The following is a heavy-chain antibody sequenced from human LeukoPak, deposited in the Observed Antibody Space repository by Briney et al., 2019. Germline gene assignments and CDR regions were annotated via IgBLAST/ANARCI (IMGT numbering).Heavy chain of an antibody. Sequence: PSDTLSLTCAVYGGSFSGYYWSWIRQPPGKGLEWIGEINHSGSTNYNPSLKSQVNISVDTSKNQFSLKLSSVTAADTAVYYCARGYDYYGMDVWGQGTTVTVSS. D-gene: IGHD5-12*01. V-gene: IGHV4-34*01. CDR1: GGSFSGYY. J-gene: IGHJ6*02. CDR3: ARGYDYYGMDV. CDR2: INHSGST.